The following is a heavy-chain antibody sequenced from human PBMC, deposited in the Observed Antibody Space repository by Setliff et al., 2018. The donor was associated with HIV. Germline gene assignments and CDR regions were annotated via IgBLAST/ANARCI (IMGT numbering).Heavy chain of an antibody. V-gene: IGHV1-69*05. Sequence: WASVKVSCKVSGDTFNNYGLNWVRQAPGQGLEWMGGIIPIFKSADYAQEFQGRVTITTDESTSTAYMDLSSLKSEDTAIYYCARTSGDAYNYEGAFDVWGQGTLVTVSS. CDR1: GDTFNNYG. J-gene: IGHJ3*01. D-gene: IGHD5-12*01. CDR3: ARTSGDAYNYEGAFDV. CDR2: IIPIFKSA.